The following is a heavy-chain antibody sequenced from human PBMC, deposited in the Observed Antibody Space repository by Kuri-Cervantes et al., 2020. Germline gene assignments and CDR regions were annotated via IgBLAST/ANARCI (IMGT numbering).Heavy chain of an antibody. J-gene: IGHJ4*02. D-gene: IGHD3-10*01. Sequence: GESLKISCAASGFTFSNAWMSWVRQAPGKGLEWVGRIKSKTDGGTTDYAAPVKGRFTISRDDSKNTLYLQMNSLKTEDTAVYYCARAQLWFGEFDYWGQGTLVTVSS. CDR1: GFTFSNAW. CDR2: IKSKTDGGTT. CDR3: ARAQLWFGEFDY. V-gene: IGHV3-15*01.